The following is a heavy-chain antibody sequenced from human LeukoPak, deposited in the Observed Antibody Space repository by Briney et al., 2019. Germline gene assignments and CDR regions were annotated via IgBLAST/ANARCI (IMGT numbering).Heavy chain of an antibody. CDR1: AGSISSTSYY. CDR2: IYFSGSA. J-gene: IGHJ4*02. Sequence: PSQTLSLTCTVAAGSISSTSYYWGWIRQPPGKGLEWIGSIYFSGSAYYNPALKSRVTISADTSKSHFSLKLSSVTAADTAVYYCASRFDYWGQGILVTVSP. V-gene: IGHV4-39*02. CDR3: ASRFDY.